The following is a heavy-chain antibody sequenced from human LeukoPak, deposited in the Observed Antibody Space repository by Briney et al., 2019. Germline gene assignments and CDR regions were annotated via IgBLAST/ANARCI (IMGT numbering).Heavy chain of an antibody. D-gene: IGHD2-8*01. Sequence: GGSLRLACAASGFRFSSYAMSWVRQAPGKGLEWVSAISGSGVSTYYADSVKGRFTVSRDNSKNTLYLQMSSLRAEDTAVYYCARDKTKWDYWGQGSLVTVSS. J-gene: IGHJ4*02. CDR1: GFRFSSYA. CDR3: ARDKTKWDY. V-gene: IGHV3-23*01. CDR2: ISGSGVST.